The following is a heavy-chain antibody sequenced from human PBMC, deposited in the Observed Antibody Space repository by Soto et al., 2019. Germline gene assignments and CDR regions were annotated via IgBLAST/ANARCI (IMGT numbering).Heavy chain of an antibody. CDR3: ARRKERSGPHYFDS. V-gene: IGHV1-8*01. J-gene: IGHJ4*02. D-gene: IGHD1-1*01. Sequence: QVQLVQSGAEVKKPGASVKVSCKASGYSFITYDINWVRQAPGQGLEWMGWMNPYNGNAGYAQKSQGRVTMTRNTSISTAYMELSSLRSNDTAVYFCARRKERSGPHYFDSWGQGTLVTVSS. CDR2: MNPYNGNA. CDR1: GYSFITYD.